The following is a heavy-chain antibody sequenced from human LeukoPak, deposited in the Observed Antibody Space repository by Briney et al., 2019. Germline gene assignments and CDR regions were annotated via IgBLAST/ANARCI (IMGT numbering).Heavy chain of an antibody. CDR2: ISSSSSYI. CDR3: AGVSHCSSTSCYGLYFDY. Sequence: GGSLRLSCAASGFTFSSYNMNWVRQAPGKGLEWVSSISSSSSYIYYADSVKGRFTISRDNAKNSLYLQMNSLRAEDTAVYYCAGVSHCSSTSCYGLYFDYWGQGTLVTVSS. CDR1: GFTFSSYN. D-gene: IGHD2-2*01. V-gene: IGHV3-21*01. J-gene: IGHJ4*02.